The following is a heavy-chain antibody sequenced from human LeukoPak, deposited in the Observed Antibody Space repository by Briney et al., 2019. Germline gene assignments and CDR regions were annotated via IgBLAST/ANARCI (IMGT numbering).Heavy chain of an antibody. J-gene: IGHJ6*04. CDR2: IMPVLDTG. V-gene: IGHV1-69*06. CDR3: AARDTGNDLLSYHAMDV. D-gene: IGHD1-1*01. CDR1: GGSFRRYA. Sequence: SVKVSCKASGGSFRRYAFAWVRQAPGQGLEWMGGIMPVLDTGSYAQGFQGRVTITADRSTSTAYMELRSLRPEDTALYYCAARDTGNDLLSYHAMDVWGNGTTVTVSS.